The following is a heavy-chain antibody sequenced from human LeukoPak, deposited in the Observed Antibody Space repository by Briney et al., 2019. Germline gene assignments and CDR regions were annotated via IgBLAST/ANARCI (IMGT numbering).Heavy chain of an antibody. V-gene: IGHV1-46*01. CDR2: INPSGGST. CDR1: GYTFTSYY. J-gene: IGHJ4*02. Sequence: GASVKVSCKASGYTFTSYYMHWLRQAPGQGLEWMGIINPSGGSTSYAQKFQGRVTMTRDTSTSTVYMELSSLRSEDTAVYYCARAGVLGYCSSTSCSQRTLDYWGQGTLVTVSS. CDR3: ARAGVLGYCSSTSCSQRTLDY. D-gene: IGHD2-2*01.